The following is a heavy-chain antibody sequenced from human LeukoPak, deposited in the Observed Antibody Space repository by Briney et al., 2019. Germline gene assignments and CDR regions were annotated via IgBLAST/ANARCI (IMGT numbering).Heavy chain of an antibody. CDR2: IHYSGST. D-gene: IGHD6-13*01. CDR1: GGSISSYY. V-gene: IGHV4-59*01. Sequence: SETLSLTCAVSGGSISSYYWSWIRHPLGRGLEWIGSIHYSGSTSYNSSHKSRVTMSIDTSKNQFSLKLSSVTPADTAVYYCARQVYSSSWSYYFEYWGQGILVTVSS. J-gene: IGHJ4*02. CDR3: ARQVYSSSWSYYFEY.